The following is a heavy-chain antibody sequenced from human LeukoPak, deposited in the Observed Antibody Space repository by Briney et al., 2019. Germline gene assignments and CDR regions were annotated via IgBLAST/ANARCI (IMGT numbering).Heavy chain of an antibody. CDR1: GGTISSFS. V-gene: IGHV4-59*08. Sequence: SETLSLTCTASGGTISSFSWSWIRQPPGRRLEWIGYILDSGGTHFNPFLKSRVTMSEDTSDNQISLPLNSVTEEDTAVYYCARHFKDVGRDRQPFDYWGRGTLVTVSS. CDR2: ILDSGGT. D-gene: IGHD1-26*01. CDR3: ARHFKDVGRDRQPFDY. J-gene: IGHJ4*02.